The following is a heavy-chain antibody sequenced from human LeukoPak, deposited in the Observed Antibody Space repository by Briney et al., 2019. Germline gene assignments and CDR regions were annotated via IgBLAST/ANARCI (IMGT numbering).Heavy chain of an antibody. J-gene: IGHJ5*02. CDR3: ARGTTYYYGSGSSGLDP. D-gene: IGHD3-10*01. V-gene: IGHV4-59*01. Sequence: SETLSLTCTVSGGSISSYHWTWIRQPPGKGLERMGYVYYSGSTNYNPSLKSRVTISIDTSKNQFSLKLSSVTAADTAVYYCARGTTYYYGSGSSGLDPWGQGTLVTVSS. CDR2: VYYSGST. CDR1: GGSISSYH.